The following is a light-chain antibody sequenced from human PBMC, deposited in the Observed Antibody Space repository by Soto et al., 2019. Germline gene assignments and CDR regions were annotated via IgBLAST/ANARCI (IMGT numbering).Light chain of an antibody. CDR2: TAS. J-gene: IGKJ1*01. CDR3: QQYSASWT. Sequence: DIPMAQSPSTLAASVGDRVTITCRASQSVSAWLAWYQQKPGKAPKLLIHTASTLERGVPSRFSGSGSGTEFTLTISSLQPDDFATYYCQQYSASWTFGQGTKVEI. CDR1: QSVSAW. V-gene: IGKV1-5*03.